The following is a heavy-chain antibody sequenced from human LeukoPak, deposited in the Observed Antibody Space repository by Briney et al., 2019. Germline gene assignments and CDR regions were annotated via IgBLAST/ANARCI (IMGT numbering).Heavy chain of an antibody. CDR3: ARDLDYYDSSGSGWFDP. CDR2: ILPSEVA. J-gene: IGHJ5*02. CDR1: GYXFTAYA. Sequence: ASVKVSCKSSGYXFTAYAIHWVRQAPGQGLEWMGWILPSEVANYAQKFQGRVTVTRDTSTNTAYMELRSLRSDDTAVYYCARDLDYYDSSGSGWFDPWGQGTLVTVSS. V-gene: IGHV1-2*02. D-gene: IGHD3-22*01.